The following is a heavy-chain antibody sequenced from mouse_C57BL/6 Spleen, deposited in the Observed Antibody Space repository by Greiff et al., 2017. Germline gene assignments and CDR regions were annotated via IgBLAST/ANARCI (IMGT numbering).Heavy chain of an antibody. Sequence: QVQLQQSGAELVKPGASVKLSCKASGSTFTEYTIHWVKQRSGQGLGGIGWFYPGSGSIKYIENFKDKAPLTADKSSSTVYMELSRLTYKDSAVYFCARHERDYYGSSYGDYFDYWGQGTMLTVSA. D-gene: IGHD1-1*01. V-gene: IGHV1-62-2*01. CDR2: FYPGSGSI. CDR3: ARHERDYYGSSYGDYFDY. CDR1: GSTFTEYT. J-gene: IGHJ2*01.